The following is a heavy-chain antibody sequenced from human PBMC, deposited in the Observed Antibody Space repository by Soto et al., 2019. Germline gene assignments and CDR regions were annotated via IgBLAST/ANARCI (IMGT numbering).Heavy chain of an antibody. CDR2: IYTSGST. V-gene: IGHV4-4*07. CDR3: ARGHTIAVAAFDI. CDR1: GGSISSYY. D-gene: IGHD6-13*01. Sequence: SETLSLTCTVSGGSISSYYGSWIRQPAGKGLEWNGRIYTSGSTNYNPSLKSRATMSVDTSKNQFSLKLSSVTAADTAVYYCARGHTIAVAAFDIWGQGTMVTVSS. J-gene: IGHJ3*02.